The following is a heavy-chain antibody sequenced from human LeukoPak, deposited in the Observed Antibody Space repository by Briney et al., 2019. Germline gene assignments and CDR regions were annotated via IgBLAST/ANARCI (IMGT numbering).Heavy chain of an antibody. D-gene: IGHD3-16*01. J-gene: IGHJ3*02. Sequence: GGSLRLSCAASGFTFSSYAMSWVRQAPGKGLEWVSSISGSGSVTYYADSVKGRFTISRDKSKNSLYLQMNSLRAEDTAVYYCARLRGASGRYDAFDIWGQGTMVTVSS. CDR3: ARLRGASGRYDAFDI. V-gene: IGHV3-23*01. CDR2: ISGSGSVT. CDR1: GFTFSSYA.